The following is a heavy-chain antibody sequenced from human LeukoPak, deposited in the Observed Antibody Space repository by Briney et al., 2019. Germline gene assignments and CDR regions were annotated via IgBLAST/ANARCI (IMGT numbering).Heavy chain of an antibody. CDR3: ATDSGRSEKNDAFDI. CDR1: GGSISSSNW. D-gene: IGHD1-26*01. Sequence: SETLSLTCAVSGGSISSSNWWSWVRQPPGKGLEWIGEIYHSGSTNYNPSLKSRVTISVDKSKNQFSLKLSSVTAADTAVYYCATDSGRSEKNDAFDIWGQGTMVTVSS. V-gene: IGHV4-4*02. J-gene: IGHJ3*02. CDR2: IYHSGST.